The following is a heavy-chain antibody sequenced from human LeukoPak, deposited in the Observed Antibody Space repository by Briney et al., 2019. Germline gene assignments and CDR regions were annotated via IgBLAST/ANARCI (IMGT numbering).Heavy chain of an antibody. CDR1: GYTFSNYA. J-gene: IGHJ6*02. CDR2: ISASGGHT. D-gene: IGHD3-3*01. CDR3: AKQSNDFWSGYSAPPGYGMDV. V-gene: IGHV3-23*01. Sequence: GGSLRLSCAASGYTFSNYAMNWVRQAPGKGLEWVSGISASGGHTFSADSVKGRFTISRDNFKNTLYLQMNSLRADGTALYYCAKQSNDFWSGYSAPPGYGMDVWGQGTTVTVSS.